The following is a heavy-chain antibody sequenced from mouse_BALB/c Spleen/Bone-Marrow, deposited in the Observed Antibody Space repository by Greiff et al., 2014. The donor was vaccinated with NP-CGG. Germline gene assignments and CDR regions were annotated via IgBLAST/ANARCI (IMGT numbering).Heavy chain of an antibody. D-gene: IGHD2-3*01. V-gene: IGHV1S81*02. CDR2: INPNNDGT. CDR1: GYTFTSYY. J-gene: IGHJ4*01. Sequence: QVQLKEPGAELVKPGASVKLSCKASGYTFTSYYMYWVKQRPGQGLEWIGEINPNNDGTNFNEKFKSKATLTVDKSSSTAYMQLSSLTSEDSAVYYCARAAYDPYAMDYWGQGTSVTVSS. CDR3: ARAAYDPYAMDY.